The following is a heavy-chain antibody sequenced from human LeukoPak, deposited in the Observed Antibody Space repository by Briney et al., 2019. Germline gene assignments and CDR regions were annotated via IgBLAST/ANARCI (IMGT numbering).Heavy chain of an antibody. J-gene: IGHJ4*02. V-gene: IGHV3-23*01. CDR2: ISGSGGST. CDR1: GFTVSSNY. CDR3: ARGQYSGYDFFDY. D-gene: IGHD5-12*01. Sequence: GGSLRLSCAASGFTVSSNYMTWVRQAPGKGLEWVSAISGSGGSTYYADSVKGRFTISRDNSKNTLYLQMNSLRAEDTAVYYCARGQYSGYDFFDYWGQGTLVTVSS.